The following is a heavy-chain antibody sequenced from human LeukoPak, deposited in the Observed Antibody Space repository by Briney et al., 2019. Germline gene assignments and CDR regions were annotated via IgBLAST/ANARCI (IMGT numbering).Heavy chain of an antibody. V-gene: IGHV3-30*18. CDR1: GFTFSSYG. CDR2: ISYDGSNK. Sequence: GRSLRLSCAASGFTFSSYGMHWVRQAPGKGLEWVAVISYDGSNKYYADSVKGRFIISRDNSKNTLYLQMNSLRAEDTAVYYCAKAPGGNSYYFDYWGQGTLVTVSS. J-gene: IGHJ4*02. D-gene: IGHD4-23*01. CDR3: AKAPGGNSYYFDY.